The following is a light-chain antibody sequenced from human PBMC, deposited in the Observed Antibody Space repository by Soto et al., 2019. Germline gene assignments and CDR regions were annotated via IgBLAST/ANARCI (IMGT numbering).Light chain of an antibody. CDR2: DDS. CDR3: HVWDSTADHQGV. Sequence: SYVLTQPPSVSAAPGQTARIPCGGNNIGSKSVHWYQQRPGQAPVLVVYDDSDRPSGIPERFSGSNSGNTATLTISRVEAGDEADYYCHVWDSTADHQGVFGGGTKLTVL. CDR1: NIGSKS. V-gene: IGLV3-21*02. J-gene: IGLJ2*01.